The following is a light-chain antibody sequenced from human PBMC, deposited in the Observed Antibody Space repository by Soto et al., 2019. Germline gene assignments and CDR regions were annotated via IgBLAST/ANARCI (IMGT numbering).Light chain of an antibody. CDR3: SSFTTTYFYV. V-gene: IGLV2-14*03. J-gene: IGLJ1*01. Sequence: QSALTQPASVSGSPGQSITISCTGSSSDVGGFDYVSWYQQHPGKAPKLMIYDVSNRPSGVSNRFSGSKSGNTASLTISGLQAEDEADYYCSSFTTTYFYVFGPGTKLTVL. CDR2: DVS. CDR1: SSDVGGFDY.